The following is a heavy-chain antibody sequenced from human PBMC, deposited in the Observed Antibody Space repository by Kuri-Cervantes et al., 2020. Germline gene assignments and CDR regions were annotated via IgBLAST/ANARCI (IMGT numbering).Heavy chain of an antibody. J-gene: IGHJ4*02. V-gene: IGHV3-33*01. CDR1: GFTFSSYG. D-gene: IGHD3-10*01. CDR2: IWYDGSNK. Sequence: GGSLRLSCAASGFTFSSYGMHWVRQAPGKGLEWVAAIWYDGSNKYYADSVKGRFTISRDNSKNTLYLQMNSLRAEDTAVYYCARDFGAGYVAALDYWGQGTLVTVSS. CDR3: ARDFGAGYVAALDY.